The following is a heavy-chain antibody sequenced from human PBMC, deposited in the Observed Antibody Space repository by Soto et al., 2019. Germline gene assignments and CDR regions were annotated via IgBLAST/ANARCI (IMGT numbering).Heavy chain of an antibody. D-gene: IGHD3-9*01. J-gene: IGHJ3*02. CDR1: GYTFTSYG. CDR3: ARAEVRYFDWLLFGRPGDDDAFDI. CDR2: ISAYNGNT. V-gene: IGHV1-18*01. Sequence: QVPLVQSGAEVKKPGASVKVSCKASGYTFTSYGISWVRQAPGQGLEWMGWISAYNGNTNYAQKLQGRVTMTTDTSTSTAYMELRSLRSDDTAVYYCARAEVRYFDWLLFGRPGDDDAFDIWGQGTMVTVSS.